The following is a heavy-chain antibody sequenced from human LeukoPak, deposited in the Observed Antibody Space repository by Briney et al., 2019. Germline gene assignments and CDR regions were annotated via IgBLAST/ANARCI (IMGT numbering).Heavy chain of an antibody. D-gene: IGHD3-22*01. CDR2: LYSGDST. J-gene: IGHJ3*02. CDR1: GFTASVNY. Sequence: PGGSLRLSCAASGFTASVNYMSWVRQAPGKGLEWVSVLYSGDSTYYADSVKGRFTISRDNSKNTLYLHMNSLRPEDTAVYYCALSSDSSGYSHDAFDIWGQGTMVTVSS. V-gene: IGHV3-66*02. CDR3: ALSSDSSGYSHDAFDI.